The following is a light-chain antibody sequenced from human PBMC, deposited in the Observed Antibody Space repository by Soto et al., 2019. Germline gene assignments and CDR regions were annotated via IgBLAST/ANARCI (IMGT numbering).Light chain of an antibody. J-gene: IGKJ5*01. CDR2: DAS. Sequence: DIQMTQSPSSLSSSVGDRVTITCQASQDINKNLIWYQQKPGKAPKLIIYDASDLETGVPSRFSGSGSGTDFTLTISSLQPEDFATYYCQQSYSTPPITFGQGTRLEIK. V-gene: IGKV1-39*01. CDR1: QDINKN. CDR3: QQSYSTPPIT.